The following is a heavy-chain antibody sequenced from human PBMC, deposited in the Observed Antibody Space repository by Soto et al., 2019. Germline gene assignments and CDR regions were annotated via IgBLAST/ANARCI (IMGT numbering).Heavy chain of an antibody. V-gene: IGHV5-51*01. D-gene: IGHD2-2*01. CDR3: ARRYCSSRDCPDDALDI. CDR1: GYSFSKYW. J-gene: IGHJ3*02. Sequence: GESLKISCKGSGYSFSKYWIGWVRQMPGKGLEWMGIIYPGDSDTRYSPSFEGQVSISADKSISTTYLQWSSLKASDTAMYYCARRYCSSRDCPDDALDIWGQGTMVTVSS. CDR2: IYPGDSDT.